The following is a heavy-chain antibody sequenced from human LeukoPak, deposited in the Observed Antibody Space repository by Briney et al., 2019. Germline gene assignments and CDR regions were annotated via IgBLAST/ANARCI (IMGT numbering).Heavy chain of an antibody. CDR2: IGNNGVAI. J-gene: IGHJ4*02. V-gene: IGHV3-48*04. CDR3: ARLRNVVNVHWGFFDT. D-gene: IGHD4-23*01. CDR1: GFTLSGYF. Sequence: GGSLRLSCAASGFTLSGYFMNWLRQAPGKGLEWVSCIGNNGVAIYYADSVKGRFTISRDNAKNSLYLQTSSLRAEDTAVYFCARLRNVVNVHWGFFDTWGQGAMVTVSS.